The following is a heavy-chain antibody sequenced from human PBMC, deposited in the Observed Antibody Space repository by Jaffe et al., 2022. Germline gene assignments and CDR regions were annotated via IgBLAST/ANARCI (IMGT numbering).Heavy chain of an antibody. D-gene: IGHD2-15*01. V-gene: IGHV4-4*02. CDR3: ARGARVVAAYRRANKVGWFDP. Sequence: QVQLQESGPGLVKPSGTLSLTCAVSGGSISSSNWWSWVRQPPGKGLEWIGEIYHSGSTNYNPSLKSRVTISVDKSKNQFSLKLSSVTAADTAVYYCARGARVVAAYRRANKVGWFDPWGQGTLVTVSS. CDR2: IYHSGST. CDR1: GGSISSSNW. J-gene: IGHJ5*02.